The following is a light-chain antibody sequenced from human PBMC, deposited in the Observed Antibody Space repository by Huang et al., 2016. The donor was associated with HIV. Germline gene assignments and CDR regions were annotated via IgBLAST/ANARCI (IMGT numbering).Light chain of an antibody. CDR2: DAS. V-gene: IGKV1-9*01. CDR3: QQLNSYPIT. Sequence: IQLTQSPSSLSASIGDRVTITCRASQDISYYLAWYQQKPGKAPKLMIYDASTLQSDGPSRFSGGGSGTDFTLTISSLQPADFAIYYCQQLNSYPITFGQGTRLEIK. J-gene: IGKJ5*01. CDR1: QDISYY.